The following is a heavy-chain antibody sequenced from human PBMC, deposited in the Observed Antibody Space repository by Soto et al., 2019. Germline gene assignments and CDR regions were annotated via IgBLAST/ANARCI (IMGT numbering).Heavy chain of an antibody. CDR1: GFTFSSYW. V-gene: IGHV3-74*01. Sequence: GGSLRLSCAASGFTFSSYWMHWVRQAPGKGLVWVSRINSDGSSTSYADSVKGRFTISRDNAKNTLYLQMNSLRAEDTAVYYCARASGIVVVTAPDAFDIWGQGTMVTVSS. CDR2: INSDGSST. D-gene: IGHD2-21*02. CDR3: ARASGIVVVTAPDAFDI. J-gene: IGHJ3*02.